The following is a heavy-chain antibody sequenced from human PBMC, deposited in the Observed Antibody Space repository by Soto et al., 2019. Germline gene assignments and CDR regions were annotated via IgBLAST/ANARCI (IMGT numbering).Heavy chain of an antibody. V-gene: IGHV4-59*08. D-gene: IGHD5-12*01. Sequence: SETLSLTCTVSGGSISSYYWSWIWQPPGKGLEWIGYIYYSGSTNYNPSLKSRVTISVDTSKNQFSLKLSSVTAADTAVYYCARGPLRSLTYRYSGYDSPLPNLYWGQGTLVTVSS. CDR2: IYYSGST. CDR3: ARGPLRSLTYRYSGYDSPLPNLY. CDR1: GGSISSYY. J-gene: IGHJ4*02.